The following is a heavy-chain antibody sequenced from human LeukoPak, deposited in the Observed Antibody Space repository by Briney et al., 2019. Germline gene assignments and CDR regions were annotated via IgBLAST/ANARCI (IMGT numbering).Heavy chain of an antibody. CDR3: ARQINVLRFS. V-gene: IGHV4-39*01. J-gene: IGHJ4*02. D-gene: IGHD3-3*01. CDR2: IYYSGST. CDR1: GGSISSSSYY. Sequence: SETLSLTCTVSGGSISSSSYYWGWIRQPPGKGLEWIGSIYYSGSTYYNPSLKSRVTISVDTSKNQFSLKLSSVTAADTAVYYCARQINVLRFSWGQGTLVTVSS.